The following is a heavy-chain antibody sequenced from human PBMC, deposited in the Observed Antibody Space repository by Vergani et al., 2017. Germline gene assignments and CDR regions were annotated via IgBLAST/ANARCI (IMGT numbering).Heavy chain of an antibody. J-gene: IGHJ3*02. V-gene: IGHV4-61*01. CDR3: ARGRRWLQSEDDAFDI. Sequence: QVQLQESGPGLVKPSETLSLTCTVSGGSVSSGSYYWSWIRQPPGKGLEWIGYIYYSGSTNYNPSLKSRVTISVDTSKNQFSLKLSSVTAADTAVYYCARGRRWLQSEDDAFDIWGQGTMVTVSS. D-gene: IGHD5-24*01. CDR1: GGSVSSGSYY. CDR2: IYYSGST.